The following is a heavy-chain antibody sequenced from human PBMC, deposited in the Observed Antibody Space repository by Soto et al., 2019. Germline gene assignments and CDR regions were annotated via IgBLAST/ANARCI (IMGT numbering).Heavy chain of an antibody. V-gene: IGHV3-7*05. Sequence: TWVRQAPGKGLEWVANIKEDGSEKYYVGSVKGRFSISRDNAKNSLYMQMDSLRAEETAVYYCARAILPVRGQGTSVIVSS. CDR2: IKEDGSEK. J-gene: IGHJ1*01. CDR3: ARAILPV. D-gene: IGHD3-9*01.